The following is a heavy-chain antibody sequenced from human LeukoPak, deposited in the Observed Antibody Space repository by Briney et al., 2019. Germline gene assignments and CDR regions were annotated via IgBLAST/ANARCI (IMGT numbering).Heavy chain of an antibody. V-gene: IGHV3-48*01. CDR1: GFTFSSYS. CDR2: ISSSSSTI. CDR3: AIHSSSQSFDY. Sequence: GGSLRLSCAASGFTFSSYSMNWVRQAPGKGLEWVSYISSSSSTIYYADSVKGRFTISRDNAKNSLYLQMNSLRAEDAAVYYCAIHSSSQSFDYWGQGTLVTVSS. J-gene: IGHJ4*02. D-gene: IGHD6-13*01.